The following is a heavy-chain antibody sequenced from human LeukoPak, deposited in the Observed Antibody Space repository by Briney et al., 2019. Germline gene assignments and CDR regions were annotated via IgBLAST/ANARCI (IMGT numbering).Heavy chain of an antibody. Sequence: GGSLRLSCVVSGFTFNTYWMSWVRQAPGKGLEWVANIKHDGSEKYYVDSVKGRFTISRDNAKNSLYLQMNSLRGEDTAVYYCARFLGSGSYYYYYYYALDVWGQGSTVAVSS. D-gene: IGHD3-10*01. J-gene: IGHJ6*02. CDR2: IKHDGSEK. V-gene: IGHV3-7*01. CDR1: GFTFNTYW. CDR3: ARFLGSGSYYYYYYYALDV.